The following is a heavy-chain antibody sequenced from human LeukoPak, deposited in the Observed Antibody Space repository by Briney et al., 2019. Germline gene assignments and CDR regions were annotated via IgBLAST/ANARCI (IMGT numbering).Heavy chain of an antibody. Sequence: ASVKVSCKASGYTFTSYDINWVRQATGQGLEWMGWMNPNSGNTGYAQKFQGRVTMTRNTSISTAYMELSSLRSEDTAVYYCARGSLLWFGELSKKGAFDIWGQGTMVTVSS. D-gene: IGHD3-10*01. V-gene: IGHV1-8*01. CDR1: GYTFTSYD. J-gene: IGHJ3*02. CDR3: ARGSLLWFGELSKKGAFDI. CDR2: MNPNSGNT.